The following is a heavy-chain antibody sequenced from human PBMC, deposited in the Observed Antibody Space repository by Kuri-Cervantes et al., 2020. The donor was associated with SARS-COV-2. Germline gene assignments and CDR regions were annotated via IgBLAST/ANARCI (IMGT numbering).Heavy chain of an antibody. CDR1: GFTFSSYW. CDR2: IKQDGSEK. D-gene: IGHD2-2*02. Sequence: GGSLRLSCAASGFTFSSYWMSWVRQAPGKGLEWVANIKQDGSEKYYVDSVKGRFTISRDNAKNSLYLQMNSLRAEDTAVYYCARGFHCSSTSCYTVQEYYFDYWGHGTLVTVSS. CDR3: ARGFHCSSTSCYTVQEYYFDY. V-gene: IGHV3-7*01. J-gene: IGHJ4*01.